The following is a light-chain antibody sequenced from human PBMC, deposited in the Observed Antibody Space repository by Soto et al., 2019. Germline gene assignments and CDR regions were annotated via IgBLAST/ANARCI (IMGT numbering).Light chain of an antibody. CDR3: HQSYSTTRT. CDR1: QPINSY. Sequence: DIQMTQSPSSLSASVGDRVTITCRASQPINSYLSWYQQKKGKAPKLLIYAASSLQSGVPSRFSGSASGTDFTLTISSLQPEDFATYYCHQSYSTTRTFGRGTRVDIK. CDR2: AAS. J-gene: IGKJ3*01. V-gene: IGKV1-39*01.